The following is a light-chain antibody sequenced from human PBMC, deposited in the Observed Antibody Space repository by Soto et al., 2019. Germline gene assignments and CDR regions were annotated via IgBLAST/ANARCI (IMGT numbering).Light chain of an antibody. V-gene: IGKV1-17*03. Sequence: DIQMTQSPSAMSASLGDRVTITCRASQGISNSLAWFQQKPGRVPKPLIYGASTRAAGIPARFSGSGSGTEFTLTITSLQSEDFAVYYCQQSSNWPPITFGQGTRLEIK. CDR2: GAS. CDR3: QQSSNWPPIT. J-gene: IGKJ5*01. CDR1: QGISNS.